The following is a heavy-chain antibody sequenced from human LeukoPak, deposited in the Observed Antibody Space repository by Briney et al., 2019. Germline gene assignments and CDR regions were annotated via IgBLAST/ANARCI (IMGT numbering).Heavy chain of an antibody. CDR2: INPNNDDT. J-gene: IGHJ4*02. Sequence: ASVKVSCKASGYTFTGYYMHWVRQAPGQGLEWMGWINPNNDDTNYAQKFQGRVTMTRDTSINTAYMGLSSLRSDDTAMYYCARGDSSSWYYFDYWGQGTLVTVSS. D-gene: IGHD6-13*01. CDR1: GYTFTGYY. CDR3: ARGDSSSWYYFDY. V-gene: IGHV1-2*02.